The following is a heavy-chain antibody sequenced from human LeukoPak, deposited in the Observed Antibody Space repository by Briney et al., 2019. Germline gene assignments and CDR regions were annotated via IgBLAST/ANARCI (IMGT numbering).Heavy chain of an antibody. Sequence: GSLRLSCSASGFSLSDYGMSWVRQAPGKGLEWIGEINHSGSINYNPSLKSRVTISVDTSKNQFSLKLSSVTAADTAVYYCARLRGSYYRGGFYFDYWGQGALVTVSS. V-gene: IGHV4-34*01. CDR3: ARLRGSYYRGGFYFDY. D-gene: IGHD1-26*01. CDR2: INHSGSI. CDR1: GFSLSDYG. J-gene: IGHJ4*02.